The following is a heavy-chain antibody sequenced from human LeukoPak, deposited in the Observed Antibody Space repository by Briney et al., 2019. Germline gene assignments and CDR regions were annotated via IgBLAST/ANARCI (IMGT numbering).Heavy chain of an antibody. CDR3: ARDLTYYDSSGYFPYNWFDP. CDR2: INTNTGNP. CDR1: GYTFTSYA. D-gene: IGHD3-22*01. J-gene: IGHJ5*02. Sequence: ASVKVSCKASGYTFTSYAMKWVRQAPGQGLEWMGWINTNTGNPTYAQGFTGRFVFSLDTSVSTAYLQISSLKAEDTAVYYCARDLTYYDSSGYFPYNWFDPWGQGTLVTVSS. V-gene: IGHV7-4-1*02.